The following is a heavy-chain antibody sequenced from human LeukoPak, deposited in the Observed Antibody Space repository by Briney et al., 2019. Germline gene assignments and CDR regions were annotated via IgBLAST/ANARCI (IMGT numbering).Heavy chain of an antibody. J-gene: IGHJ4*02. CDR3: TRDLYQPGDS. CDR2: IKEDGSAK. V-gene: IGHV3-7*01. CDR1: GFIFSNAW. D-gene: IGHD2-2*01. Sequence: GGSLRLSCAASGFIFSNAWMSWVRQAPGKGPEWLANIKEDGSAKYYADSVKGRFTISRDNAKNSLYLQMNSLRAEDTAVYYCTRDLYQPGDSWGQGSLVTVSS.